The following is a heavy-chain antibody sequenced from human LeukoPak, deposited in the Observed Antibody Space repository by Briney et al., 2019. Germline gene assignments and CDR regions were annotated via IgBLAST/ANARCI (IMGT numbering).Heavy chain of an antibody. Sequence: SETLSLTCTVSGGSISSGDYHWSRIRQPPGKGLEWIGYIYYSGSTYYNPSLKSRVTISVDTSKNQFSLKLSSVTAADTAVYYCARVPPFGYGDYSGAFDIWGQGTMVTGSS. J-gene: IGHJ3*02. CDR1: GGSISSGDYH. CDR2: IYYSGST. CDR3: ARVPPFGYGDYSGAFDI. D-gene: IGHD4-17*01. V-gene: IGHV4-30-4*08.